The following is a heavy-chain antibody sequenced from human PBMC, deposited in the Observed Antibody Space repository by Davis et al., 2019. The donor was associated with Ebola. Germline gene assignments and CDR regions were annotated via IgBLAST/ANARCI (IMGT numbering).Heavy chain of an antibody. CDR2: IKQDGSEK. CDR3: EKEIVVVPAAMDYFDY. D-gene: IGHD2-2*01. CDR1: GFTFSSYS. J-gene: IGHJ4*02. V-gene: IGHV3-7*03. Sequence: GGPLRLSFAAPGFTFSSYSMNWSRQAPGKGLEWLANIKQDGSEKYYVDSVKGRFTITRDNSKNTLYLQMNGLRAEDTAVYYCEKEIVVVPAAMDYFDYWGQGTLVTVSS.